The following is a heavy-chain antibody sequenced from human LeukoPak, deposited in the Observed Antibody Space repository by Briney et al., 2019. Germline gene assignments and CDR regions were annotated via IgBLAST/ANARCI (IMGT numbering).Heavy chain of an antibody. CDR2: INPNSGGT. D-gene: IGHD5-18*01. V-gene: IGHV1-2*04. J-gene: IGHJ4*02. CDR1: GYTFTGYY. CDR3: ARDQGKWIQLWSFDY. Sequence: ASVKVSCKASGYTFTGYYMHWVRQAPGQGLEWMGWINPNSGGTNYAQKFQGWVTMTRDTSISTAYMELSRLRSDDTAAYYCARDQGKWIQLWSFDYWGQGTLVTVSS.